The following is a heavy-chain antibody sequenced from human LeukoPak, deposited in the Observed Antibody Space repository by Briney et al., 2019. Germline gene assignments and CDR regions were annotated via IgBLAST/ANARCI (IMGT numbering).Heavy chain of an antibody. CDR2: INSDGSST. CDR1: GFTFSNYW. J-gene: IGHJ4*02. CDR3: ARDPHGYNSYFDY. Sequence: GGSLRLSCAASGFTFSNYWMHWVRQAPGKGLVWVSRINSDGSSTTYADSVKGRFTISRDISRNTVHLQMNSLRAGDTAVYYCARDPHGYNSYFDYWGQGALVTVSS. V-gene: IGHV3-74*01. D-gene: IGHD5-24*01.